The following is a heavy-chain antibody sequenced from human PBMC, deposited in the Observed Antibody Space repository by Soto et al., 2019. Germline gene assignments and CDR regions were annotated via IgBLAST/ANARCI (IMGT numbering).Heavy chain of an antibody. Sequence: SETLSLTCAVSGFSISTGYYWGWIRQPPGKGLEWIATIYHSGTTYSNPSLKSRVTISVDTSKNQFSLKLSSVTAADTVVYYCARGLYYYDSSGYSPDYWGLGTLVTVSS. CDR3: ARGLYYYDSSGYSPDY. D-gene: IGHD3-22*01. CDR2: IYHSGTT. CDR1: GFSISTGYY. V-gene: IGHV4-38-2*01. J-gene: IGHJ4*02.